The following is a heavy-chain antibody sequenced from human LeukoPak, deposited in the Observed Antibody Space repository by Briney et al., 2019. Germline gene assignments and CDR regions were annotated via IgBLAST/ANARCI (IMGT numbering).Heavy chain of an antibody. Sequence: GGSLRLSCAASGFTFSSYWMTWVRQAPGMGLEWVANIKQDGSEKNYVDSVKGRFTISRDNAKNSLYLQTNSLRAEDTAVYYCASGGCTNCYSLCDYWGQGALVTVSS. CDR3: ASGGCTNCYSLCDY. D-gene: IGHD2-2*01. CDR2: IKQDGSEK. CDR1: GFTFSSYW. J-gene: IGHJ4*02. V-gene: IGHV3-7*01.